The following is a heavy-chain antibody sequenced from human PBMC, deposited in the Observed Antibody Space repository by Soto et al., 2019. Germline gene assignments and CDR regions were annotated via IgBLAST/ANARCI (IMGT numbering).Heavy chain of an antibody. Sequence: EVQLVESGGGLVKPGGSLRLSCAASGFTFSNAWMNWVRQAPGKGLEWVGRIKSKTDGGTTDYAAPVKGRFTISRDDSKNTLYLQMISLKTEDTAVYYFTTDRNTAMAEGYYYYYYGMDVWGQGTTVIVSS. CDR2: IKSKTDGGTT. CDR1: GFTFSNAW. J-gene: IGHJ6*02. V-gene: IGHV3-15*07. D-gene: IGHD5-18*01. CDR3: TTDRNTAMAEGYYYYYYGMDV.